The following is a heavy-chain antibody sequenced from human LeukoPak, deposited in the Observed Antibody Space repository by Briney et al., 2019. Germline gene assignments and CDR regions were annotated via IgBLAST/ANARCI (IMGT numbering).Heavy chain of an antibody. Sequence: SETLSLTCTVSGGSISSYYWSWIRQPPGKGLEWIGYISYSGSTNYNPSLKSRVTISIDTSKNQFSLKLRSVTAADTAIYYCARQGYDILTGYIDAFDIWGQGTIVTVSS. D-gene: IGHD3-9*01. CDR2: ISYSGST. V-gene: IGHV4-59*08. J-gene: IGHJ3*02. CDR3: ARQGYDILTGYIDAFDI. CDR1: GGSISSYY.